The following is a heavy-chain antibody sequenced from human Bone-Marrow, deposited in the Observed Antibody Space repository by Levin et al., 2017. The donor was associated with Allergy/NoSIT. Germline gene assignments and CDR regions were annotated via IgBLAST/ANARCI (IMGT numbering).Heavy chain of an antibody. D-gene: IGHD2-8*01. J-gene: IGHJ4*02. V-gene: IGHV3-23*01. CDR3: AKCSSGCMMGQGIDN. Sequence: GGSLRLSCAASGFMFSDYAMVWVRQVPGKGLEWVSSIDGAGVYAFYSDSVKGRFTISRDNSKNTLLLQMNSLRDEDTAVYYCAKCSSGCMMGQGIDNWGQGTLVTVSS. CDR2: IDGAGVYA. CDR1: GFMFSDYA.